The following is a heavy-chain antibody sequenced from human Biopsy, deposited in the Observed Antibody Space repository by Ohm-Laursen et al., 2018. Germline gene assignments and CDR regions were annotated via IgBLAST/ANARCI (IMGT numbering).Heavy chain of an antibody. D-gene: IGHD3-22*01. Sequence: TLSLTCAVYGESFNGYYWSWIRQTPGKGLEWIGEINHSGRTNYNPSLKSRVTISVDTFKNQFSLKVRSVTAAGTAVYYCVRGVDYYDPYHYYALDVWGQGTTVTVSS. CDR3: VRGVDYYDPYHYYALDV. J-gene: IGHJ6*02. CDR1: GESFNGYY. V-gene: IGHV4-34*01. CDR2: INHSGRT.